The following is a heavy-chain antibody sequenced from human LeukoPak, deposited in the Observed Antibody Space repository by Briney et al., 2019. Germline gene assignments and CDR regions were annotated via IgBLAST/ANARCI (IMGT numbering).Heavy chain of an antibody. CDR2: ITGSSDST. J-gene: IGHJ4*02. Sequence: PGGSLRLSCAASGFTFSNYVMSWVRQAPGKGLEWVSAITGSSDSTYYADSVKGRFTSSRDNSKSTLFLQMNSLRAEDTAIYYCAKGVTGTTYWGQGTLVTVSS. V-gene: IGHV3-23*01. D-gene: IGHD1-20*01. CDR1: GFTFSNYV. CDR3: AKGVTGTTY.